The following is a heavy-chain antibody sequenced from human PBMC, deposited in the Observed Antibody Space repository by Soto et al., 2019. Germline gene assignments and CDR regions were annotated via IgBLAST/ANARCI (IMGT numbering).Heavy chain of an antibody. CDR3: ARGKRPAPFFDY. Sequence: SETLSLTCAFYVGSFSGYYWDCIRQPPGKGLEWIGEINPDGATNYTPSLRGRVTISIDTSRNQFSLKLSSVTAADTAVYYCARGKRPAPFFDYWGQGALVTVSS. D-gene: IGHD2-2*01. CDR2: INPDGAT. J-gene: IGHJ4*02. V-gene: IGHV4-34*01. CDR1: VGSFSGYY.